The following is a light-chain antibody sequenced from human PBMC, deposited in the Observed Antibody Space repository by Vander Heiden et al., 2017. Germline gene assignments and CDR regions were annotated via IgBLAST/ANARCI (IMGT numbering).Light chain of an antibody. CDR1: SLRSYY. J-gene: IGLJ2*01. CDR3: NSRDSSGNHP. Sequence: SSELTQDPALSVALVQTVRITCQGDSLRSYYASWYQQKPGQAPVLVIYGKNNRPSGIPDRFSGSSSGNTASLTITGAQAEDEADYYCNSRDSSGNHPFGGGTKLTVL. V-gene: IGLV3-19*01. CDR2: GKN.